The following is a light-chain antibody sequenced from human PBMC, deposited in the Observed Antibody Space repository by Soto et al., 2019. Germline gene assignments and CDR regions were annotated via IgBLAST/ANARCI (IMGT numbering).Light chain of an antibody. Sequence: EIVLTQSPGTLSLSPGERATLSCRASQSVSTNLAWYQQKPGQAPRLLIYGASTRATGTPARFSGSGSGTDFTLTISSLEPEDFAVYYCQQRKSWPAITFGQGTRLEIK. CDR3: QQRKSWPAIT. CDR1: QSVSTN. CDR2: GAS. V-gene: IGKV3-11*01. J-gene: IGKJ5*01.